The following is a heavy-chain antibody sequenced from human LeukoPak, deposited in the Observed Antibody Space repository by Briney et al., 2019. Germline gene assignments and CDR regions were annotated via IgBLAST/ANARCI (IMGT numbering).Heavy chain of an antibody. Sequence: GGSLRLSCAASGFTFSSYGMNWVRQAPGKGLEWVSYISDSSSTIYYADSVKGRLTISRDNAKNSLYLQMNSLRAEDTAVYYCAGWGATGYGDYWGQGTLVTVSS. D-gene: IGHD3-9*01. CDR2: ISDSSSTI. J-gene: IGHJ4*02. CDR3: AGWGATGYGDY. CDR1: GFTFSSYG. V-gene: IGHV3-48*03.